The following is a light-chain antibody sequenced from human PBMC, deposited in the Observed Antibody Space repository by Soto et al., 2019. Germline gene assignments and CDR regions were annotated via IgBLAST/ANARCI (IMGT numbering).Light chain of an antibody. J-gene: IGLJ1*01. V-gene: IGLV2-14*01. CDR3: SSYTSSSTPYV. Sequence: QSALTQPASVSGSPGQSITISCTGTSSDVGGYNYVSWYQQHPGKAPKLMIYEVSNRPSGVSNRFSSSKSGNTASLTISGLQAEDEADYYCSSYTSSSTPYVFGTGTRSPS. CDR2: EVS. CDR1: SSDVGGYNY.